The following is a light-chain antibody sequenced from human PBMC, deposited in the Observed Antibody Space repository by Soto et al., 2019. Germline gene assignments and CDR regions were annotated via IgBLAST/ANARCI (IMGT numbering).Light chain of an antibody. CDR1: QGINNY. CDR2: AAS. V-gene: IGKV1-27*01. J-gene: IGKJ4*01. Sequence: DIPMTQSPSSLSASVGDRVTITCRASQGINNYLAWYQQKPGKVPKLLIYAASTLKSGVPSRFSGSGSGTDFSLTISSLQPEDAATYYCQEHHSAPLTFGGGTKVEIK. CDR3: QEHHSAPLT.